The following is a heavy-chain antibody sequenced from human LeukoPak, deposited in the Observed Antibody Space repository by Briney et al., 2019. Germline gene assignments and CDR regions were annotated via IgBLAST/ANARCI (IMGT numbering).Heavy chain of an antibody. Sequence: SGGSLRLFCATSGFIFSTYALSWVRQAPGKGLEWASSISGSGGSTYHADPVKGRFTISRDSSKNTLYLQMNSLRAEDTAIYYCARVIRAAPGKGYFDYWGQGTLVTVSS. J-gene: IGHJ4*02. CDR2: ISGSGGST. V-gene: IGHV3-23*01. CDR1: GFIFSTYA. D-gene: IGHD6-13*01. CDR3: ARVIRAAPGKGYFDY.